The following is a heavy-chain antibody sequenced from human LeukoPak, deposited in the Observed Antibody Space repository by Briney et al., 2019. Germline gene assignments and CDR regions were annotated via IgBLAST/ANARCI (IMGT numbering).Heavy chain of an antibody. V-gene: IGHV1-69*06. CDR2: IIPIFGTA. CDR3: SNPLGYWSSTSCYVH. J-gene: IGHJ4*02. Sequence: SSVTVSFKASGGTFISYAISWVRQAPGQGLEWMGGIIPIFGTANYAQKFQGRVTITADKSTSTAYMELSSLRSEDTAVYYCSNPLGYWSSTSCYVHWGQGTLVTVSS. CDR1: GGTFISYA. D-gene: IGHD2-2*01.